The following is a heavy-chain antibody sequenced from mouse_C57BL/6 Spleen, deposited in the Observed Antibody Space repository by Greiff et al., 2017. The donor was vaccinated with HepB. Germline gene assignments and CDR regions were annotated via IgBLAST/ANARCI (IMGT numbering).Heavy chain of an antibody. Sequence: EVKLVESGGGLVKPGGSLKLSCAASGFTFSDYGMHWVRQAPEKGLEWVAYISSGSSTIYYADTVKGRFTISRDNAKNTLFLQMTSLRSEDTAMYYCARPYDGYYAFDYWGQGTTLTVSS. V-gene: IGHV5-17*01. CDR3: ARPYDGYYAFDY. CDR1: GFTFSDYG. CDR2: ISSGSSTI. J-gene: IGHJ2*01. D-gene: IGHD2-3*01.